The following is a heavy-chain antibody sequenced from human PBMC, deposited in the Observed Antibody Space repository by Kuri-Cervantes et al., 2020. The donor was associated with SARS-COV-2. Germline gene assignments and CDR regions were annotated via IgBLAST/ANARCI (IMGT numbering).Heavy chain of an antibody. CDR1: GFTFSSYW. CDR2: IKSKTDGGTT. J-gene: IGHJ4*02. D-gene: IGHD1-26*01. CDR3: AKDRPSGSYLNYFDY. V-gene: IGHV3-15*01. Sequence: GGSLRLSCAASGFTFSSYWMSWVRQAPGKGLEWVGRIKSKTDGGTTDYAAPVKGRFTISRDNSKNTLYLQMNSLRAEDTAVYYCAKDRPSGSYLNYFDYWGQGTLVTVSS.